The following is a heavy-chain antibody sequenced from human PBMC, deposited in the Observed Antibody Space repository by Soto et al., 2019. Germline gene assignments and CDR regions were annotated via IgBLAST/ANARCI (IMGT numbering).Heavy chain of an antibody. CDR2: INHSGST. CDR3: ARGYYDFWSGYTNSNGY. J-gene: IGHJ4*02. V-gene: IGHV4-34*01. D-gene: IGHD3-3*01. Sequence: QVQLQQWGAGLLKPSETLSLTCAVYGGSFSGYYWSWIRQPPGKGLEWIGEINHSGSTNYNPSLKGRVTISVDTSKNQFSLKLSSVTAADTAVYYCARGYYDFWSGYTNSNGYWGQGTLVTVSS. CDR1: GGSFSGYY.